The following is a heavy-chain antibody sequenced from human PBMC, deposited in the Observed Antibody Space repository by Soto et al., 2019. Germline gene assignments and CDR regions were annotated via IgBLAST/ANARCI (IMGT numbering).Heavy chain of an antibody. V-gene: IGHV1-46*01. CDR1: GYTLTSYG. CDR3: ARGLIYDSTGYYFDY. J-gene: IGHJ4*02. Sequence: ASVKVSCKASGYTLTSYGISWVRQAPGQGLEWMGIINPSGGSTRYAQKFQGRVTMTRDTSTSTVYMELSSLRSEDTAVYYCARGLIYDSTGYYFDYWGQGTLVTVSS. CDR2: INPSGGST. D-gene: IGHD3-22*01.